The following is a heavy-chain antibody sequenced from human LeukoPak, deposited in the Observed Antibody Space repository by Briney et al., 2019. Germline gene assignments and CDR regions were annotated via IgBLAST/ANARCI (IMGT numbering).Heavy chain of an antibody. CDR3: AKDLRVVKAPDYFDY. Sequence: GGSLTLSCAPSGFTFSSYATSWVRQAPGKGVEWVSSISGSGGSTYYADSVRGRFTISRDNSKNTLYLQMNSLRAEDTAVYYCAKDLRVVKAPDYFDYWGQGTLVTVSS. CDR1: GFTFSSYA. V-gene: IGHV3-23*01. J-gene: IGHJ4*02. CDR2: ISGSGGST. D-gene: IGHD3-22*01.